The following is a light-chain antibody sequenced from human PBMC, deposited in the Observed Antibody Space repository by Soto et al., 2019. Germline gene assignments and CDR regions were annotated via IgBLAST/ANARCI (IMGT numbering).Light chain of an antibody. CDR3: QQLYIFPLT. CDR1: RGIGNA. J-gene: IGKJ5*01. V-gene: IGKV1-27*01. CDR2: SAS. Sequence: DIQMTQPPSSLSASVGDRVTITCRPSRGIGNALAWYQQKPGTVPKLLIHSASTLQSGVPSRFSGSESGTEYTLTISSLQPEDSATYYCQQLYIFPLTFGQGTRLEIK.